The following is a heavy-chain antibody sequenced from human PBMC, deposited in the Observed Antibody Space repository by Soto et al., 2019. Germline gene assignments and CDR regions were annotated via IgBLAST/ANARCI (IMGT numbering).Heavy chain of an antibody. D-gene: IGHD2-21*02. CDR2: LYDVDGT. Sequence: DVQLVESGGGLIQPGGSLRLSCAAFGLTVSGKKYLAWVRQAPGKGLEWLSGLYDVDGTYYADSVQGRFTVSSDISDNTLFLRMTSLTADDTAVYFCAKRDVPHSTSNAYFYDHWGRGVLVTVSS. CDR3: AKRDVPHSTSNAYFYDH. V-gene: IGHV3-53*01. J-gene: IGHJ4*02. CDR1: GLTVSGKKY.